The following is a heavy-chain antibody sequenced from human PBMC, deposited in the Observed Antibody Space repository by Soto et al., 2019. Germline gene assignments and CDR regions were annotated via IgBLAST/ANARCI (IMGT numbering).Heavy chain of an antibody. J-gene: IGHJ6*02. CDR2: ISYDGSNT. CDR1: GFTFSSYA. Sequence: QVQLVESGGGVVQPGRSLRLCCAASGFTFSSYAMHWVRQAPGKGLEWVAVISYDGSNTYYADSVKGRFTISRDNSKNTLYLQMNSLRAEDTAVYYCARDLGAYSSSGRYYYGMDVWGQGTTVTVSS. D-gene: IGHD6-13*01. CDR3: ARDLGAYSSSGRYYYGMDV. V-gene: IGHV3-30-3*01.